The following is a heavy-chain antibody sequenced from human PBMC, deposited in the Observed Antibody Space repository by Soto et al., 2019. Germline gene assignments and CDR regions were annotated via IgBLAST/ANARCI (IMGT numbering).Heavy chain of an antibody. CDR2: ISAYTGNT. J-gene: IGHJ6*02. V-gene: IGHV1-18*01. Sequence: QVQLVQSGAEVKKPGASVKVSCKASGYTFTSYGISWVRQAPGQGLEWRGWISAYTGNTNYAQKLQGRVTMTTDTSTSTAYMELRSLRSDDTAVYYCARKRVWFGELRSSYYGMDVWGQGTTVTVSS. CDR1: GYTFTSYG. D-gene: IGHD3-10*01. CDR3: ARKRVWFGELRSSYYGMDV.